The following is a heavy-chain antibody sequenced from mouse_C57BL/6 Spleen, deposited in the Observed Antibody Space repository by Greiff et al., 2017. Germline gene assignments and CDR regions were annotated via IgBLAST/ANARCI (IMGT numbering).Heavy chain of an antibody. CDR1: GFTFSDYG. D-gene: IGHD1-1*01. V-gene: IGHV5-17*01. Sequence: DVMLVESGGGLVKPGGSLKLSCAASGFTFSDYGMHWVRQAPEKGLEWVAYISSGSSTIYYADTVKGRFTISRDNAKNTLFLQMTRVRSEDTAMYYCARGVFGYYYGRSSYAMDYWGQGTSGTVSS. CDR3: ARGVFGYYYGRSSYAMDY. J-gene: IGHJ4*01. CDR2: ISSGSSTI.